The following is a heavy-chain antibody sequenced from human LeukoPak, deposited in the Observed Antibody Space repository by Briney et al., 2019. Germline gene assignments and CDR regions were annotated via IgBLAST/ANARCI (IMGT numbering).Heavy chain of an antibody. CDR2: VSGSGDGT. CDR1: GFTFSSYE. V-gene: IGHV3-23*01. D-gene: IGHD4-17*01. CDR3: AKERLGGNYGDYAVDY. J-gene: IGHJ4*02. Sequence: GGSLRLSCAASGFTFSSYEMNWVRQAPGKGLEWVSSVSGSGDGTYYADSVKGRFTISRDNSKKTLDLHMDSLRAEDTAVYYCAKERLGGNYGDYAVDYWGQGTMVTVSS.